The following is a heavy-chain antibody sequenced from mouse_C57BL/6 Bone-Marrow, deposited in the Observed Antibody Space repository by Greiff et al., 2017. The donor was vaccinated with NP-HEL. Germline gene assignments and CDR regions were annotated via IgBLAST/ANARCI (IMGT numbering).Heavy chain of an antibody. Sequence: QVQLQQPGAELVMPGASVKLSCKASGYTFTSYWMHWVKQTPGQGLEWIGEIDPSASYTTYNQKFKGKSTLTVDKSSSTAYMQLSSLTSDDSAVYYCAREWLPYAMEYWGQGTSGTVSS. CDR2: IDPSASYT. CDR1: GYTFTSYW. J-gene: IGHJ4*01. V-gene: IGHV1-69*01. CDR3: AREWLPYAMEY. D-gene: IGHD1-1*01.